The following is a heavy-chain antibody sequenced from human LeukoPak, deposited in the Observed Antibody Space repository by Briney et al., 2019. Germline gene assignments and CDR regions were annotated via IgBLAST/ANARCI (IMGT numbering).Heavy chain of an antibody. CDR2: INAVDSNT. CDR3: AVGAFDY. V-gene: IGHV1-3*01. J-gene: IGHJ4*02. D-gene: IGHD4-17*01. CDR1: GYNFSNHT. Sequence: ASVKVSCKASGYNFSNHTLHWARQAPGQRLEWMGRINAVDSNTKYSQKLQDRVTITRDTSASTAYMELSSLRSEDTAVYYCAVGAFDYWGQGTLLTVSS.